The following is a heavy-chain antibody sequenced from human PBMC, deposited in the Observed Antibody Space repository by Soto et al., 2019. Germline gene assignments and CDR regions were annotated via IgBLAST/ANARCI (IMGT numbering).Heavy chain of an antibody. Sequence: ASVKVSCKASGYSFTDYHIHWVRQAPGQGLEWLGRIDPKSGGTSTAQKFQGWVTMTTDTSISTASMELTRLTSDDTAIYYCARGDSTDCSNGVCSFFYNHDMDVWGQGTTVTVSS. D-gene: IGHD2-8*01. V-gene: IGHV1-2*04. CDR1: GYSFTDYH. J-gene: IGHJ6*02. CDR2: IDPKSGGT. CDR3: ARGDSTDCSNGVCSFFYNHDMDV.